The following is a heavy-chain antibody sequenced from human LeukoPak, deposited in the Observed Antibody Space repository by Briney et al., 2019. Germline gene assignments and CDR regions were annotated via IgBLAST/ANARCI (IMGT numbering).Heavy chain of an antibody. V-gene: IGHV3-74*01. CDR2: INSDESST. CDR3: ASVRGTYQFDAFDI. D-gene: IGHD1-26*01. J-gene: IGHJ3*02. CDR1: GFTFSRCW. Sequence: GGSLRLSCAASGFTFSRCWMHWVRQAPGKGLVWVSHINSDESSTSYADSVKGRFTISRDNAKNTLYLQMNSLRAEDTAVYYCASVRGTYQFDAFDIWGQGTLVTVSS.